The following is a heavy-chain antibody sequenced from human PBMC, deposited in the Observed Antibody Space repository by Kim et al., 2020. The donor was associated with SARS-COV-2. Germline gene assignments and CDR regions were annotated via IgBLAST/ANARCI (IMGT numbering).Heavy chain of an antibody. D-gene: IGHD3-10*01. CDR1: GGSFSGYY. Sequence: SETLSLTCAVYGGSFSGYYWSWIRQPPGKGLEWIGEINHTGSTNYNPSLKSRVTISVDTSKNQFSLKLSSVTAADTAVYYCARRVSKYYYGSGSYARPYYYNGMDVCGAGTTVTVSS. CDR2: INHTGST. V-gene: IGHV4-34*01. J-gene: IGHJ6*04. CDR3: ARRVSKYYYGSGSYARPYYYNGMDV.